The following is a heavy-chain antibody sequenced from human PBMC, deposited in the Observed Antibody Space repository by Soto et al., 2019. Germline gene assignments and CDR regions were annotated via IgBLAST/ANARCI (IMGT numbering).Heavy chain of an antibody. CDR1: GGSISRSNYY. CDR2: IYYSGST. CDR3: ARRGDSSGYYYEDY. V-gene: IGHV4-39*01. Sequence: QLQLQESGPGLVKPSETLSLTCTVSGGSISRSNYYWGWIRQPPGKGLEWIGSIYYSGSTYYNPSLKSRVIIFVDTSKNQFSLNLSSVTAADTAVYFCARRGDSSGYYYEDYWGQGTLVTVSS. D-gene: IGHD3-22*01. J-gene: IGHJ4*02.